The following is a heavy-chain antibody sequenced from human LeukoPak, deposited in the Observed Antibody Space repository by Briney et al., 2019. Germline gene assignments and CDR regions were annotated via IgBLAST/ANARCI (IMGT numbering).Heavy chain of an antibody. V-gene: IGHV3-53*01. CDR1: GLTVRNNY. CDR3: AREKGRGVISPYYDY. J-gene: IGHJ4*02. Sequence: GGSLRLSCAASGLTVRNNYMSWVRQAPGKGLEWVSVVYSDGSTYYEDSVKGRFTISRDTSKNTLSLQMNSLRVEDTAVYYCAREKGRGVISPYYDYWGQGTLVTVSS. CDR2: VYSDGST. D-gene: IGHD3-10*01.